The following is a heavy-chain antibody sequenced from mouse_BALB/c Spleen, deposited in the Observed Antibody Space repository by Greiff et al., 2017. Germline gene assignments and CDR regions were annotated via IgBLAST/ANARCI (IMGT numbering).Heavy chain of an antibody. D-gene: IGHD1-1*01. CDR3: ARSTVVGNYFDY. J-gene: IGHJ2*01. CDR2: ISDGGSYT. CDR1: GFTFSDYY. Sequence: EVKLVESGGGLVKPGGSLKLSCAASGFTFSDYYMYWVRQTPEKRLEWVATISDGGSYTYYPDSVKGRFTISRDNAKNNLYLQMSSLKSEDTAMYYCARSTVVGNYFDYWGQGTTLTVSS. V-gene: IGHV5-4*02.